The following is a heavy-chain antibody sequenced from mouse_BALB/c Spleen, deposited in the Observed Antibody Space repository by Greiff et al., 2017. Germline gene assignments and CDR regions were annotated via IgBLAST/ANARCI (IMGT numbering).Heavy chain of an antibody. CDR3: ARGHYAMDY. V-gene: IGHV5-6*01. CDR2: ISSGSSYT. J-gene: IGHJ4*01. Sequence: EVQLVESGGGLVKPGGSVKLSCAASGFTFSSYNMSWVRQTPEKRLEWVATISSGSSYTYYPDSVKGRVTISRDNAKNTLYLQMSSLKSEDTAMYYCARGHYAMDYWGQGTSVTVSS. CDR1: GFTFSSYN.